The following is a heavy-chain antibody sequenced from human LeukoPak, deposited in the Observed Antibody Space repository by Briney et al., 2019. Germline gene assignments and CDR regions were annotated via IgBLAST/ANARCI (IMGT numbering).Heavy chain of an antibody. V-gene: IGHV4-34*01. CDR1: GGSFSGYY. D-gene: IGHD3-16*01. CDR2: INHSGST. J-gene: IGHJ6*03. Sequence: SETLSLTCAVYGGSFSGYYWSWIRQPPGKGLEWIGEINHSGSTNYNPSLKSRVTISVDPSKNQFSLKLSSVTAADTAVYYCARGNRGVMLYYYYMDVWGKGTTVTVSS. CDR3: ARGNRGVMLYYYYMDV.